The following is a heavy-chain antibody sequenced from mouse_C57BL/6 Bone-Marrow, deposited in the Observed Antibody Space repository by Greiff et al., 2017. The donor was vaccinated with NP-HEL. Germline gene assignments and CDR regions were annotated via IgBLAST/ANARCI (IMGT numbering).Heavy chain of an antibody. J-gene: IGHJ3*01. CDR1: GYTFTSYG. CDR3: ARPYYYGSSYGFVY. D-gene: IGHD1-1*01. CDR2: IYPRSGNT. V-gene: IGHV1-81*01. Sequence: QVQLKQSGAELARPGASVKLSCKASGYTFTSYGISWVKQRTGQGLEWIGEIYPRSGNTYYNEKFKGKATLTADKSSSTEYMELRSLTSEVSAVYFCARPYYYGSSYGFVYWGQGTLVTVSA.